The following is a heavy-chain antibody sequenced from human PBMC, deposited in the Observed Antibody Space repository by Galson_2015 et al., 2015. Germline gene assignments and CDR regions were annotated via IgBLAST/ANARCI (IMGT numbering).Heavy chain of an antibody. D-gene: IGHD3-10*01. Sequence: SLRLSCAASGFTFSSYGMHWVRQAPGKGLEWVAVIWYDGSNKYYADSVKGRFTISRDNSKNTLYLQMNSLRAEDTAVYYCARDGEKNYYGNYYMDVWGKGTTVTVSS. CDR2: IWYDGSNK. V-gene: IGHV3-33*01. J-gene: IGHJ6*03. CDR3: ARDGEKNYYGNYYMDV. CDR1: GFTFSSYG.